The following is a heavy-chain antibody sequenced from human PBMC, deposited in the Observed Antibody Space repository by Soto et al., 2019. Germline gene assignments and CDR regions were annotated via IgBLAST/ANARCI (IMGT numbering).Heavy chain of an antibody. D-gene: IGHD1-7*01. V-gene: IGHV3-7*01. CDR3: ARTSITGTTGAFDI. CDR1: GFTFSSYW. CDR2: IKQDGSEK. J-gene: IGHJ3*02. Sequence: SGGSLRLSCAASGFTFSSYWMSWVRQAPGKGLEWVANIKQDGSEKYYVDSVKGRFTISRDNAKNSLYLQMNSLRAEDTAVYYCARTSITGTTGAFDIWGQGTMVTVSS.